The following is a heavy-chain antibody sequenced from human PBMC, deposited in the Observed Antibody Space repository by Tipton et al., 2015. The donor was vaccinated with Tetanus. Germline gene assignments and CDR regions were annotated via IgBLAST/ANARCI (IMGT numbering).Heavy chain of an antibody. CDR3: GRLPRGVILTRLIEY. V-gene: IGHV3-11*01. CDR2: ISASSNTL. Sequence: SLRLSCTASGFAFRDYFMSWMRQAPGKGLEWVSYISASSNTLYIADSVKGRMTVSRDNDKNSIFLQMNSLRVEDTAMYYCGRLPRGVILTRLIEYWGQGVLATVSS. D-gene: IGHD3-10*01. J-gene: IGHJ4*02. CDR1: GFAFRDYF.